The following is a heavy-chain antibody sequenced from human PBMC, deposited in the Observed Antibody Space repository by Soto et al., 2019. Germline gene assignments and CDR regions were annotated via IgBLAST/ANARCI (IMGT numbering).Heavy chain of an antibody. CDR3: ARDNGYYYYYGMDV. CDR1: GGTFSSYA. CDR2: IIPIFGTA. V-gene: IGHV1-69*13. D-gene: IGHD2-8*01. Sequence: ASVKVSCKASGGTFSSYAISWVRQPPGQGLEWMGGIIPIFGTANYAQKFQGRVTITADESTSTAYMELSSMRSEDTAVYYCARDNGYYYYYGMDVWGQGTTVTVS. J-gene: IGHJ6*02.